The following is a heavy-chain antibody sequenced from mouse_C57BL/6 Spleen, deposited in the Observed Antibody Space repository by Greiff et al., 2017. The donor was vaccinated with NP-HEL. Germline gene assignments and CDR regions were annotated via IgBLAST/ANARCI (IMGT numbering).Heavy chain of an antibody. CDR3: ARWGYGYEKNY. V-gene: IGHV1-64*01. CDR2: IHPNSGST. J-gene: IGHJ2*01. D-gene: IGHD2-2*01. Sequence: QVQLQQPGAELVKPGASVKLSCKASGYTFTSYWMHWVKQRPGQGLEWIGMIHPNSGSTNYNEKFKSKATLTVDKSSSTAYMQLSSLTSEDSAVYYCARWGYGYEKNYWGQGTTLTVSS. CDR1: GYTFTSYW.